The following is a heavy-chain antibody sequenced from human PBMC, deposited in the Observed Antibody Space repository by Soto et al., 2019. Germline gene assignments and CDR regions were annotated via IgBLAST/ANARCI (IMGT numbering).Heavy chain of an antibody. Sequence: GGSLRLSCAASGFTFSSYDMHWVRQATGKGLEWVSAIGTAGDTYYPGSVKGRFTISRENAKNSLYLQMNSLRAEDTAMYYCARVGGGWYGYYYGMDVGGKGPTVTVSS. D-gene: IGHD6-19*01. CDR3: ARVGGGWYGYYYGMDV. CDR1: GFTFSSYD. V-gene: IGHV3-13*01. CDR2: IGTAGDT. J-gene: IGHJ6*04.